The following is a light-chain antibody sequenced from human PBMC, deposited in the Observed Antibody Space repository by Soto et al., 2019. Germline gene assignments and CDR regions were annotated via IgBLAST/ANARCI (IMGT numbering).Light chain of an antibody. J-gene: IGKJ5*01. CDR3: QQYNSWPLLS. V-gene: IGKV3D-15*01. CDR2: VAF. Sequence: ELMMTQSPATLSVSPGERATLSCRASQSMSGNIAWYQQKPGQAPRLLIYVAFIRASVIPDRFSGTGVGRVFGVGIRSMWCEGRPVYYGQQYNSWPLLSFGQGTRLEIK. CDR1: QSMSGN.